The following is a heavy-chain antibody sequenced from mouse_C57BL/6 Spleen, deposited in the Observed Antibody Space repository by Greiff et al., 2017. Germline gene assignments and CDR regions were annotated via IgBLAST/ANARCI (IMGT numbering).Heavy chain of an antibody. CDR1: GYTFTDYN. CDR3: ARSAQATRTWFAY. J-gene: IGHJ3*01. D-gene: IGHD3-2*02. Sequence: EVQLQQSGPELVKPGASVKIPCKASGYTFTDYNMDWVKQSHGTSLAWIGDINPNNGGTIYNQKFKGKDTLTVDKSSSTAYMELRSLTSEDTAVDYCARSAQATRTWFAYWGQGTLVTVSA. V-gene: IGHV1-18*01. CDR2: INPNNGGT.